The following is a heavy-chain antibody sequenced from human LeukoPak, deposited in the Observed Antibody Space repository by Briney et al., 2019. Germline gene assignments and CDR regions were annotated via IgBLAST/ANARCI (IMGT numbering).Heavy chain of an antibody. CDR3: ARTVGGSLRLIALGWFDP. D-gene: IGHD2-8*02. CDR2: IYYSGHT. J-gene: IGHJ5*02. V-gene: IGHV4-39*07. Sequence: PSETLSLTCTVSDYSIKKSAYYWGWIRQSPVKGLEWIGSIYYSGHTYYNPSFTSRVTISVDTSKNQVSLRLTSVTAADTAVYYCARTVGGSLRLIALGWFDPWGQGTRVTVSS. CDR1: DYSIKKSAYY.